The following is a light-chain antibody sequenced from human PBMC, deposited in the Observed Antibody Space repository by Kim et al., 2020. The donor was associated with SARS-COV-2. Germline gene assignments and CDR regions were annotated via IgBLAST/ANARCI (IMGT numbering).Light chain of an antibody. V-gene: IGKV4-1*01. CDR2: WAS. J-gene: IGKJ4*01. CDR3: QQYYRTPPT. CDR1: QGVFKRSNNKNY. Sequence: ATFTAKPAQGVFKRSNNKNYLAWSHQKPGPPPHLLVSWASPREAGVPDRFGGSGSGKDFTPTLSSLQAEDVAVYYCQQYYRTPPTFGGGTKVDIK.